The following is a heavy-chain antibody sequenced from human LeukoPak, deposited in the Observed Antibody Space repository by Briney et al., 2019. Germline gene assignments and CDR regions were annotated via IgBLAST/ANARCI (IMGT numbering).Heavy chain of an antibody. V-gene: IGHV3-48*03. CDR1: GFTFSSYE. J-gene: IGHJ4*02. D-gene: IGHD2-15*01. Sequence: SGGSLRLSCAASGFTFSSYEMNWVRQAPGKGLEWVSYISSSGSTIYYADSVKGRFTISRDNAKNSLYLQMNSLRAEDTAVYYCGSSPGRYCSGGSCLPWGQGTLVTVSS. CDR3: GSSPGRYCSGGSCLP. CDR2: ISSSGSTI.